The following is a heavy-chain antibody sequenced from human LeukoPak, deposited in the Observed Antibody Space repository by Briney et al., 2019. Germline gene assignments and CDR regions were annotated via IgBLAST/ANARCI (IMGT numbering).Heavy chain of an antibody. Sequence: GGSLRLSCAASGFTFSSYGMRWVRQAPGKGLEWVAVIWYDGSNKYYADSVKGRFTISRDNSKNTLYLQMNSLRAEDTAVYYCARDNDYYDSSGYYANGMDVWGQGTTVTVSS. CDR1: GFTFSSYG. V-gene: IGHV3-33*01. CDR2: IWYDGSNK. CDR3: ARDNDYYDSSGYYANGMDV. J-gene: IGHJ6*02. D-gene: IGHD3-22*01.